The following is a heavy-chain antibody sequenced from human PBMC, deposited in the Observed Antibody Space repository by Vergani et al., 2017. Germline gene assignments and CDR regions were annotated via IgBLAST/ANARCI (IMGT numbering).Heavy chain of an antibody. V-gene: IGHV3-23*01. CDR2: ISGSGGST. J-gene: IGHJ1*01. Sequence: EVQLLESGGGLVQPGGSLRLSCAASGFTFSSYAMSWVRQAPGKGLEWVSAISGSGGSTYYADSVKGRFTISRDNSKNTLYLQMNSLRAEDTAVYYCAKDFEAYCGGDCYSEXFQHWGQGTLVTVSS. CDR1: GFTFSSYA. CDR3: AKDFEAYCGGDCYSEXFQH. D-gene: IGHD2-21*02.